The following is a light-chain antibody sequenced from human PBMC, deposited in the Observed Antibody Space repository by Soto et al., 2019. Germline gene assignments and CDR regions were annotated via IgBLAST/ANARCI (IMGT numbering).Light chain of an antibody. V-gene: IGKV3-15*01. CDR2: VAS. CDR3: QQYNDWPPFT. J-gene: IGKJ3*01. Sequence: EIVMTQSPATLSVSPGERATLSCRASQAVSSNLAWYQQKPGQAPRLLIYVASTRATGIPARFSGSGSGTEFTLTISSLLSEDFAVYYCQQYNDWPPFTFGPGTIVDIK. CDR1: QAVSSN.